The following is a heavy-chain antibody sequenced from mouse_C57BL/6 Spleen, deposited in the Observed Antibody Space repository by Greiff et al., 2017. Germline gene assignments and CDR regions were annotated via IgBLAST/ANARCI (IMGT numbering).Heavy chain of an antibody. CDR2: IYPGDGDT. V-gene: IGHV1-82*01. D-gene: IGHD2-5*01. J-gene: IGHJ2*01. CDR1: GYAFSSSW. Sequence: QVQLQQSGPELVKPGASVKISCKASGYAFSSSWMNWVKQRPGQGLEWIGRIYPGDGDTNYNGKFKGKATLTADKSSSTAYMQLSSLTSEDSAVYFCARSGYSNYEDWGKGTTLTVSS. CDR3: ARSGYSNYED.